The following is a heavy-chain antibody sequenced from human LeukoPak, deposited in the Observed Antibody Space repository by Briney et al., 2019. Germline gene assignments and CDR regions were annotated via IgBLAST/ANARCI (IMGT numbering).Heavy chain of an antibody. V-gene: IGHV4-59*01. D-gene: IGHD2-2*01. CDR1: GGSNSSYY. CDR2: IYYSGST. Sequence: SETLSLXCTVSGGSNSSYYWSWIRQPPGKGLESIGYIYYSGSTNYNPSLKSRVTISVDTSKNQFSLKLSSVTAADTAVYYCARDSSQADYYYYYMDVWGKGTTVTVSS. J-gene: IGHJ6*03. CDR3: ARDSSQADYYYYYMDV.